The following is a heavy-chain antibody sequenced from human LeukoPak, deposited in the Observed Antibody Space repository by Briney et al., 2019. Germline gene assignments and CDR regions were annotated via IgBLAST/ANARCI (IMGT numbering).Heavy chain of an antibody. V-gene: IGHV3-7*01. CDR3: AKDSPPNFERDYFDY. D-gene: IGHD1-1*01. Sequence: GGSLRLSCAASGFTFGNFWMTWVRQAPGKGLEWVANIKHDGSEKYYVDSVKGRFTISRDNAKNSLYLQMNSLRAEDTAVYYCAKDSPPNFERDYFDYWGQGTLVTVSS. J-gene: IGHJ4*02. CDR2: IKHDGSEK. CDR1: GFTFGNFW.